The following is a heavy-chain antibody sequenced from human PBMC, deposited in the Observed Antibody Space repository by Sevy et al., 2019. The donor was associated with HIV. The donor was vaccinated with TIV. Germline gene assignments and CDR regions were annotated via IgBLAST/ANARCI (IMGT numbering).Heavy chain of an antibody. Sequence: GGSLRLSCAASGFIFSNYAIHWVRRAPGKGLEWVAVISYDGSNKHYAASVKGRFTISRDNSRNTLFLQMNSLRLDDTAVYYSARDPTFSSDTRGYYPFDSWGQGTLVTVSS. D-gene: IGHD3-22*01. CDR3: ARDPTFSSDTRGYYPFDS. V-gene: IGHV3-30*04. J-gene: IGHJ4*02. CDR2: ISYDGSNK. CDR1: GFIFSNYA.